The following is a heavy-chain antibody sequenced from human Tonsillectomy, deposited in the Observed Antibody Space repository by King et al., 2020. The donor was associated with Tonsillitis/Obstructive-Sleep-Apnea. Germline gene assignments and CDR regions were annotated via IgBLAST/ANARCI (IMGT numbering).Heavy chain of an antibody. D-gene: IGHD3-10*01. J-gene: IGHJ4*02. CDR1: GFTFSNAW. V-gene: IGHV3-15*07. CDR3: ARDRGHLRFGEPYDN. CDR2: IKSKTDGGTT. Sequence: VQLVESGGGLVKPGGSLRLSCAASGFTFSNAWMNWVRQAPGKGLEWVGRIKSKTDGGTTDYAAPVKGRFTISRDDSKNTLYLQMNSLKTEDTAVYYCARDRGHLRFGEPYDNWGQATLVTVSS.